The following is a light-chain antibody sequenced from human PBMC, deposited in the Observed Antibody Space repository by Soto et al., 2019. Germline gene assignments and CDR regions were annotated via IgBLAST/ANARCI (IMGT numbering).Light chain of an antibody. Sequence: EIVLTRSPCSLSLSPGERATLSCRASQSVSSSYLAWYQQKPGLAPRLLMYDASSRATGTPDRFSGSGSGTDFTLTISRLEPEDFAVYYCQQYGSSPLTFGGGTTVDIK. J-gene: IGKJ4*01. CDR3: QQYGSSPLT. CDR2: DAS. V-gene: IGKV3D-20*01. CDR1: QSVSSSY.